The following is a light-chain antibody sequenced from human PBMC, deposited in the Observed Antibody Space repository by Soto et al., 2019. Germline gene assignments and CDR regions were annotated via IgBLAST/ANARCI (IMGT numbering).Light chain of an antibody. CDR2: NVN. Sequence: QSALIQPPSVSGSRGQSVTISCTGTSSAVGSYDCISWFQQHPGTVPKPMIYNVNTRPSGVPDRFSGSKSGNPASLTISGLQAEDEAHYYCCSYVGSDTYVIFGGGTKLTVL. V-gene: IGLV2-11*01. J-gene: IGLJ2*01. CDR1: SSAVGSYDC. CDR3: CSYVGSDTYVI.